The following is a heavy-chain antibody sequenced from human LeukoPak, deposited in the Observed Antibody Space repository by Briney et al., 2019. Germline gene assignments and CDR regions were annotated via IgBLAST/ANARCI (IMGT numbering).Heavy chain of an antibody. D-gene: IGHD6-13*01. V-gene: IGHV1-2*02. CDR2: INPSSGGT. Sequence: ASVKVSCKASGYTFTGYYMHWVRQAPGQGLEWMGWINPSSGGTNYAQKFQGRVTMTRDTSISTAYMELSRLRSDDTAVYYCARVYSSSSDALMDYWGQGTLVTVSS. J-gene: IGHJ4*02. CDR1: GYTFTGYY. CDR3: ARVYSSSSDALMDY.